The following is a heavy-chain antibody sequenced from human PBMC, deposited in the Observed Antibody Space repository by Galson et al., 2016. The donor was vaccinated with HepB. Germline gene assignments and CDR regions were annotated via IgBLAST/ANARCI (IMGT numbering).Heavy chain of an antibody. Sequence: TLSLTCTVSGGSVSNGRYFWSWIRQRPGKGLEWIGYIYYSATTYYNPSLKSRVTISADTSKNQYSLKLTSVTAADTAVYFCASSKATMLRGLYAFDVWGQGTMIAVSS. J-gene: IGHJ3*01. V-gene: IGHV4-31*03. CDR3: ASSKATMLRGLYAFDV. D-gene: IGHD3-10*01. CDR1: GGSVSNGRYF. CDR2: IYYSATT.